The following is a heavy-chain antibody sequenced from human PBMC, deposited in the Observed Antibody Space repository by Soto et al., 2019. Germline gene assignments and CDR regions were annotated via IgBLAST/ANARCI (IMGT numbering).Heavy chain of an antibody. CDR3: ARLELTGLDN. CDR2: IYPGDSDT. Sequence: PXESLTSSCKGSGYTFATHWIALVRQMPGKGLEWMGIIYPGDSDTRYSPSFQGQVTISADKSFSTAYLQWSSLKASDTAIYFCARLELTGLDNWGQGTLVTVSS. D-gene: IGHD3-9*01. CDR1: GYTFATHW. V-gene: IGHV5-51*01. J-gene: IGHJ4*02.